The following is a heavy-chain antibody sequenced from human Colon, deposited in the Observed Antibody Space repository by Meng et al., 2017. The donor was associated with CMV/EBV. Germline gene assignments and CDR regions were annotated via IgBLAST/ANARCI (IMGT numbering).Heavy chain of an antibody. CDR1: VGSISSSTYY. CDR2: IYYSGYT. CDR3: ATDYGDYYFDR. J-gene: IGHJ4*02. D-gene: IGHD4-17*01. V-gene: IGHV4-39*07. Sequence: GLGRGKPSWPRSFTCTVSVGSISSSTYYWGWIRQTPWKGLEWIGNIYYSGYTYYNPSLKSRLTISVDTSKNQFSLKLTSVTAADTAVYYCATDYGDYYFDRWGQGTLVTVSS.